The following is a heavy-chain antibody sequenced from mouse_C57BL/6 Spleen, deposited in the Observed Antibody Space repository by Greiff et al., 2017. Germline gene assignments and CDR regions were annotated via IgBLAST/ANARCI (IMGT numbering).Heavy chain of an antibody. Sequence: VQLQQSGAELVRPGTSVKVSCKASGYAFTNYLIEWVKQRPGQGLEWIGVINPGSGGTNYNEKLKGKATLTADKSSSSAYMQLSSLTSEDSAVYFCAREYDDGFFDYWGQGTTLTVSS. CDR2: INPGSGGT. CDR3: AREYDDGFFDY. J-gene: IGHJ2*01. D-gene: IGHD2-3*01. CDR1: GYAFTNYL. V-gene: IGHV1-54*01.